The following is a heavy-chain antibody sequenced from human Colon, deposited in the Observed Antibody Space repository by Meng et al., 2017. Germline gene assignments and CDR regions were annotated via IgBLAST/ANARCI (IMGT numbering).Heavy chain of an antibody. J-gene: IGHJ4*02. CDR2: ISSTSSSI. V-gene: IGHV3-48*03. Sequence: GESLMISCAASGFTFGNYEMNWVRQAPGKGLEWLSYISSTSSSIYYTDAVKGRFTVSRDNAKNLLFLQMNSLRAEDTALYYCAKELEDSAGDHFDCWGQETLVTVSS. CDR3: AKELEDSAGDHFDC. CDR1: GFTFGNYE. D-gene: IGHD7-27*01.